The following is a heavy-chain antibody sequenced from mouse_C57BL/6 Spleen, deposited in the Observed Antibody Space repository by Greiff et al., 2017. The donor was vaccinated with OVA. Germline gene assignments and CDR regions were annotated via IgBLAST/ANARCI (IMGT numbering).Heavy chain of an antibody. CDR3: ARGYGCGGY. CDR2: IYPSDSET. J-gene: IGHJ2*01. V-gene: IGHV1-61*01. Sequence: QVQLQQPGAELVRPGSSVKLSCKASGYTFTSYWMDWVKQRPGQGLEWIGNIYPSDSETHYNQKFKDKATLTVDKSSSTAYMQLSSLTSEDSAVYYCARGYGCGGYWGQGTTLTVSS. CDR1: GYTFTSYW. D-gene: IGHD1-1*02.